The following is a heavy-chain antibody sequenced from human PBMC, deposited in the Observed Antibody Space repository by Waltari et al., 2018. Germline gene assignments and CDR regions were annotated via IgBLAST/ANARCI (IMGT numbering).Heavy chain of an antibody. V-gene: IGHV1-3*01. D-gene: IGHD3-16*02. J-gene: IGHJ3*02. CDR1: GYTFTSYA. CDR3: ARDWDYIWGSYRSRVLEVAFDI. Sequence: QVQLVQSGAEVKKPGASVKVSCKASGYTFTSYAMHWVRQAPGQRPEWMGWINAGNGTTKYSQKFQGRVTITRDTSASTAYMELSSLRSEDTAVYYCARDWDYIWGSYRSRVLEVAFDIWGQGTMVTVSS. CDR2: INAGNGTT.